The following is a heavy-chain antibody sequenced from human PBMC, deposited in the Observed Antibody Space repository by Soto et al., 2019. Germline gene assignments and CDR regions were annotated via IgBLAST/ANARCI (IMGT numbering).Heavy chain of an antibody. D-gene: IGHD3-9*01. CDR3: AREGYYDILTGYRYYGMDV. Sequence: QVQLVQSGAEVKKPGASVKVSCKASGYTFTSYGISWVRQAPGQGLEWMGWISAYNGNTNYAQKLQSRVTMTTDTATSTAYMELRSLRSDDTTVYYCAREGYYDILTGYRYYGMDVWGLGTTVTVSS. CDR1: GYTFTSYG. J-gene: IGHJ6*02. V-gene: IGHV1-18*04. CDR2: ISAYNGNT.